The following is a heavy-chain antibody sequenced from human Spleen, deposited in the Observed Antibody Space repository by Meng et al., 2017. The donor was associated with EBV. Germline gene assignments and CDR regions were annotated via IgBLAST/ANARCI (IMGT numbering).Heavy chain of an antibody. CDR2: IIPIFGIA. Sequence: VRLVQSGAGVKKPGSSGKVSCKASGGTFSSYAISWVRQAPGQGLEWMGGIIPIFGIANYAQKFQGRVTITADESTSTAYMELSSLRSEDTAVYYCARGGSSWYRWFDPWGQGTLVTVSS. V-gene: IGHV1-69*01. D-gene: IGHD6-13*01. CDR1: GGTFSSYA. J-gene: IGHJ5*02. CDR3: ARGGSSWYRWFDP.